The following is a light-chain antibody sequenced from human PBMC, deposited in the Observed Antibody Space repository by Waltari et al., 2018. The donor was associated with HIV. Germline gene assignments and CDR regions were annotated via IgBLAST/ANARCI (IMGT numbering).Light chain of an antibody. CDR1: SSDIGSNA. V-gene: IGLV1-44*01. Sequence: QSVLTQPPSASETPGQRVAISCSGSSSDIGSNAVNWYQQLPGTAPKLLIYSNNQRPAGVPDRFSGSKAGTSASLAISGLQSEDDADYYCAAWDDSLNGPHVVFGGGTKLTVL. CDR3: AAWDDSLNGPHVV. J-gene: IGLJ2*01. CDR2: SNN.